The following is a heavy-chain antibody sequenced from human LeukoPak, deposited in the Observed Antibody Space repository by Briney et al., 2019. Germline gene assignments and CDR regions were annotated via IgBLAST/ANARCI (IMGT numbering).Heavy chain of an antibody. CDR1: GGSISSGGYY. J-gene: IGHJ6*02. V-gene: IGHV4-31*03. Sequence: SETLSLTCTVSGGSISSGGYYWSWIRQHPGKGLEWIGYIYYSGSTYYNPSLKSRVTISVDTSKNQFSLKLSSVTAADTAVYYCARGWAVAAYYYGMDVWGQGTTVTVSS. CDR3: ARGWAVAAYYYGMDV. CDR2: IYYSGST. D-gene: IGHD6-19*01.